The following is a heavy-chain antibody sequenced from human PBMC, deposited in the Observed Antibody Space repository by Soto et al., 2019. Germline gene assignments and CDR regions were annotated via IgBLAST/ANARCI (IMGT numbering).Heavy chain of an antibody. CDR3: ASWAALDYYDSSGYYIEESWFDP. D-gene: IGHD3-22*01. J-gene: IGHJ5*02. V-gene: IGHV4-59*01. Sequence: PSETLSLTCAVYGGSFSGYYWSWIRQPPGKGLEWIGYIYYSGSTNYNPSLKSRVTISVDTSKNQFSLKLSSVTAADTAVYYCASWAALDYYDSSGYYIEESWFDPWGQGTLVTVSS. CDR1: GGSFSGYY. CDR2: IYYSGST.